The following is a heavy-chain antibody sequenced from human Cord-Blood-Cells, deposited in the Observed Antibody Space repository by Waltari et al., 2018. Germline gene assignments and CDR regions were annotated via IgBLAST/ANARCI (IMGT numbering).Heavy chain of an antibody. J-gene: IGHJ5*02. CDR1: GGSFSGYY. V-gene: IGHV4-34*01. D-gene: IGHD2-2*01. Sequence: QVQLQQWGAGLLKPSETLSLTCAVYGGSFSGYYWSWIRQPPGKGLEWIGEINHSGSTNYTPSLKSRVTISVDTSKNQFSLKLSSVTAADTAVYYCARHGAGYCSSTSCYENWFDPWGQGTLVTVSS. CDR3: ARHGAGYCSSTSCYENWFDP. CDR2: INHSGST.